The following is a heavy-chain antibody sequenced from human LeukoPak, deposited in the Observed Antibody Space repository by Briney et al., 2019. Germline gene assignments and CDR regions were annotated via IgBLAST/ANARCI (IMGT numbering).Heavy chain of an antibody. CDR1: GFTFSSYA. J-gene: IGHJ3*02. D-gene: IGHD3-22*01. Sequence: GGSLRLSCAASGFTFSSYAVHWVRQAPGSGLEWVTLISYDGTNTYYADSVKGRFTISRDNSKNTLYLQMNSLRTEDTAVYYCARDRSLLTYYYDSSGYYDAFDIWGQGTMVTVSS. V-gene: IGHV3-30-3*01. CDR3: ARDRSLLTYYYDSSGYYDAFDI. CDR2: ISYDGTNT.